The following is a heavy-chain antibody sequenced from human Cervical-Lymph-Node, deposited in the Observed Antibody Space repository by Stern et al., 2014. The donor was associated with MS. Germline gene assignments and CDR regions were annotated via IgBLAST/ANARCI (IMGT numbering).Heavy chain of an antibody. J-gene: IGHJ4*02. CDR2: ISYDGNSE. CDR3: VRDRLRSVTTRFLEY. V-gene: IGHV3-30*03. Sequence: VQLVESGGDVVQPGRSLRLSCAASGFTFSSYGMHWVRQAPGKALEWGAVISYDGNSEYYAHSVRGRFTISRDNFGNTLYLQMHSLRAEDTAVYYCVRDRLRSVTTRFLEYWGQGTLVTVPS. CDR1: GFTFSSYG. D-gene: IGHD3-3*01.